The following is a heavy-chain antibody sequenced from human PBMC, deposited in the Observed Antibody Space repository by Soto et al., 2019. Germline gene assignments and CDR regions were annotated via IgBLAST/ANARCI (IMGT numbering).Heavy chain of an antibody. CDR1: GYTLTGYD. J-gene: IGHJ6*03. V-gene: IGHV1-8*01. CDR3: ARMGSFHYYMDV. D-gene: IGHD1-26*01. CDR2: MNPNSGNT. Sequence: ASVKVSCKASGYTLTGYDINWVRQATGQGLEWIGRMNPNSGNTGYAQKFQGRVTMTRNTSISTAYMELSSLRSEDTAVYYCARMGSFHYYMDVWGKGTTVTVSS.